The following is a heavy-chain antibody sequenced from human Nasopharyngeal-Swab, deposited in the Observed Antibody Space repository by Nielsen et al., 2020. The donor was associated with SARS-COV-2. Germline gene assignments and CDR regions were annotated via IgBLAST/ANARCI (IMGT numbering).Heavy chain of an antibody. J-gene: IGHJ3*02. D-gene: IGHD3-22*01. V-gene: IGHV3-30*02. CDR1: GLTFSSYG. CDR2: IRYDGSNK. Sequence: GGALRLSCAASGLTFSSYGMHGVRQAPGKGREGVAIIRYDGSNKYYADSVKGRFTISRDNSKNTLYLQMNSLRAEDTAVYYCAKDGAYDTMIVVVIKGPAFDIWGQGTMVTVSS. CDR3: AKDGAYDTMIVVVIKGPAFDI.